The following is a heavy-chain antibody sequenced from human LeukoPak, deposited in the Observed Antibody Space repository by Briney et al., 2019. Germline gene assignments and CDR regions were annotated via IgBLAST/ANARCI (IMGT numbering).Heavy chain of an antibody. CDR3: ARDRGVAAHLDY. Sequence: GGSLRLSCAASGFTFSNYWMHWVRQATGKGLVWVSRINPDGSSTAYADSVKGRFTISRDNAKNTLYLQMSSLRAEDTAVYYCARDRGVAAHLDYWGQGTLVTVSS. J-gene: IGHJ4*02. CDR1: GFTFSNYW. CDR2: INPDGSST. V-gene: IGHV3-74*01. D-gene: IGHD5-12*01.